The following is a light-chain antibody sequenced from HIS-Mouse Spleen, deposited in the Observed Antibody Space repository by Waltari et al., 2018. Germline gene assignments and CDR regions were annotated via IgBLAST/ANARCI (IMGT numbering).Light chain of an antibody. J-gene: IGLJ2*01. CDR1: KLGDTY. Sequence: SYELTQPPSVSVSPGQTASIPCSGDKLGDTYACWYQQKPGQSPGLVIYQDSKRPSGIPERFSGSNSGNTATLTISGTQAMDEADYYCQAWDSSTDVVFGGGTKLTVL. CDR2: QDS. V-gene: IGLV3-1*01. CDR3: QAWDSSTDVV.